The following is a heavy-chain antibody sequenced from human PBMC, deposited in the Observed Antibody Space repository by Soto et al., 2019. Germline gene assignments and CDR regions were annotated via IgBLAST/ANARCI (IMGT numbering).Heavy chain of an antibody. CDR3: AREMAAAGTGGFDP. J-gene: IGHJ5*02. D-gene: IGHD6-13*01. V-gene: IGHV4-59*01. CDR2: IYYNGST. Sequence: PPGKGLEWIGYIYYNGSTNYNPSLKSRVTISVDTSKNQFSLKLSSVTAADTAVYYCAREMAAAGTGGFDPRGRGTVVTVSS.